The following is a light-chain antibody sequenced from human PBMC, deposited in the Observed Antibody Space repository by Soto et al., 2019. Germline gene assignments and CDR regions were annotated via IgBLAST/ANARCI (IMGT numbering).Light chain of an antibody. Sequence: QSVLTQPASVSGSPGQSITISCTGTSSDVGGYNYVSWYQQHSGKAPKLMIYDVSNRPSGVSNRFSGSKSGNTASLTISGLQAEDEADYYCSSYTSSSTLYVFGTGTKATVL. CDR1: SSDVGGYNY. V-gene: IGLV2-14*01. J-gene: IGLJ1*01. CDR2: DVS. CDR3: SSYTSSSTLYV.